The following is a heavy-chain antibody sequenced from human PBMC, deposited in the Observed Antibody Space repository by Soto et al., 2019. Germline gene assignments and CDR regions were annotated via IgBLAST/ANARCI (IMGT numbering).Heavy chain of an antibody. J-gene: IGHJ4*02. CDR3: ARDQGYCDGGSCYVFDS. CDR2: IYYSGTT. D-gene: IGHD2-15*01. V-gene: IGHV4-4*02. CDR1: GGSISSSNW. Sequence: SETLSLTCVVSGGSISSSNWWSWVRQPPGKGLEWIGEIYYSGTTKYNPSLKSRVTISVDKSKNQFSLKLYSVTAADTAVYYCARDQGYCDGGSCYVFDSWGQGTLVTVS.